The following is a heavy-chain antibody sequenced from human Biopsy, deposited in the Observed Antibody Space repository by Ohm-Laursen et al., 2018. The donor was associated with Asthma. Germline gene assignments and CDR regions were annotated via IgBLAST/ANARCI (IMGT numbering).Heavy chain of an antibody. CDR3: AKEVFPGWELRRGPDS. CDR1: GFTFGDYW. J-gene: IGHJ4*02. D-gene: IGHD1-26*01. Sequence: SLRLSCAASGFTFGDYWMSWVRQAPGKGLDWVAVISFDGTNRNYTDSVKGRFTISRDNSRNTLHLEMNSLGAEDTAVYFCAKEVFPGWELRRGPDSWGQGTLVTVSS. V-gene: IGHV3-30*18. CDR2: ISFDGTNR.